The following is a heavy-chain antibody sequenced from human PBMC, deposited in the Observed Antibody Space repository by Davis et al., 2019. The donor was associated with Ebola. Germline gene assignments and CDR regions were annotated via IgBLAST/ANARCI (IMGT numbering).Heavy chain of an antibody. CDR3: ARGNYGDYIVLYYYNMDV. Sequence: GESLKISCAASGFTFSDYYMSWIRQAPGKGLEWVSFISGSATTVSYADSVRGRFTISRDNAKNSLYLQMHSLRADDTAVYYCARGNYGDYIVLYYYNMDVWGQGTTVTVSS. CDR1: GFTFSDYY. V-gene: IGHV3-11*01. D-gene: IGHD4-17*01. CDR2: ISGSATTV. J-gene: IGHJ6*02.